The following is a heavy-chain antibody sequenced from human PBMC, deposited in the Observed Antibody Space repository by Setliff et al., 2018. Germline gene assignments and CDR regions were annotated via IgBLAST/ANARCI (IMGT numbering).Heavy chain of an antibody. CDR1: GYTFTNYA. V-gene: IGHV1-3*04. D-gene: IGHD5-12*01. J-gene: IGHJ4*02. CDR3: ARGLREDGYNLADY. Sequence: ASVKVSCKASGYTFTNYAIHWVRQAPGQRPEWMGWINTGNANTKYSQKFQGRVTMTRNTSISTAYMELSSLRSEDTAVYYCARGLREDGYNLADYWGQGTLVTVSS. CDR2: INTGNANT.